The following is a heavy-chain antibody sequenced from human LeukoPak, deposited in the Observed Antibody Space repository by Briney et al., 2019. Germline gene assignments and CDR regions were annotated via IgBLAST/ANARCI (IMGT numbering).Heavy chain of an antibody. J-gene: IGHJ4*02. V-gene: IGHV4-61*01. Sequence: PSETLSLTCTVPGGSVSSDISYWSWIRQPPGKGLEWIGYISYSGSTNYNPSLKSRFTISVDTSKNQFSLKLSSVTAADTAVYYCARDRGDSSGYFTYWGQGTLVTVSS. CDR1: GGSVSSDISY. CDR3: ARDRGDSSGYFTY. CDR2: ISYSGST. D-gene: IGHD3-22*01.